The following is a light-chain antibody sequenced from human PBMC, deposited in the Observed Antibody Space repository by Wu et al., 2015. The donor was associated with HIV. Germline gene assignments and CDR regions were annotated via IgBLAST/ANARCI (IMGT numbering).Light chain of an antibody. V-gene: IGKV3-15*01. CDR1: QGVRTS. CDR3: LHYHDWPPYN. CDR2: TAS. J-gene: IGKJ2*01. Sequence: PGERVTLSCRTSQGVRTSLAWYQQKPGQAPRLLISTASNKVAGIPARFSGTGSETNFTLTISSLQSEDFAVYYCLHYHDWPPYNFGQGTKVE.